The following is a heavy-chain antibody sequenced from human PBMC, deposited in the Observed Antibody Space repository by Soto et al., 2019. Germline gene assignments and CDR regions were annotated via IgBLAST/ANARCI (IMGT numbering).Heavy chain of an antibody. CDR2: IYYSGST. J-gene: IGHJ5*02. CDR3: ARRVYYGSGSYGFDP. Sequence: SETLSLTCTVSGGSISSYYWSWIRQPPGKGLEWIGYIYYSGSTNYNPSLKSRVTISVDTSKNQFSLKLSSVTAADTAVYYCARRVYYGSGSYGFDPWGQGTLVTVSS. D-gene: IGHD3-10*01. V-gene: IGHV4-59*01. CDR1: GGSISSYY.